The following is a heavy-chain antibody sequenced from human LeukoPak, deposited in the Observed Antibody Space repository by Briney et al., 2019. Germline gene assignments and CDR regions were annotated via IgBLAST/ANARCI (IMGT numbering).Heavy chain of an antibody. J-gene: IGHJ4*02. D-gene: IGHD6-13*01. CDR3: TRRIAAAGNVHFDY. V-gene: IGHV3-49*04. CDR1: GFTFGDYA. CDR2: IRSKAYGGKT. Sequence: GGSLRLSCTASGFTFGDYAMSWVRQAPGKGLEWVGFIRSKAYGGKTEYAASVKGRFTISRDDSKSIAYLQMNSLKTEDTAVYYCTRRIAAAGNVHFDYWGQGTLVTVSS.